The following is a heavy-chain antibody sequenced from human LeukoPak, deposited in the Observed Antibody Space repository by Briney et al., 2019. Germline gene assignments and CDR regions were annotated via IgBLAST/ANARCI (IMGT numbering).Heavy chain of an antibody. CDR1: GYTFTGYY. J-gene: IGHJ4*02. CDR2: INPNSGGT. CDR3: AGVVGATNPFDY. Sequence: ASVKVSCKASGYTFTGYYMHWVRQAPGQGLEWMGWINPNSGGTNYAQKFQGRVTMTRDTSISTAYMELSRLRSDDTAVYYRAGVVGATNPFDYWGQGTLVTVSS. V-gene: IGHV1-2*02. D-gene: IGHD1-26*01.